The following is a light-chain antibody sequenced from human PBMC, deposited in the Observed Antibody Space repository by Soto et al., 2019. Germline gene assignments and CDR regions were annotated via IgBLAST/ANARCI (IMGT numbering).Light chain of an antibody. CDR2: DAS. CDR1: QSVSRY. J-gene: IGKJ5*01. V-gene: IGKV3-11*01. Sequence: EILLTQSPSTLSLSPGERATLSCMASQSVSRYLAWYQQKPGQAPRLLIYDASNRATGIPARFSGSGSGTDFTLTISSLEPEDFAVYYCQQRSNWPPITFGQGTRLEIK. CDR3: QQRSNWPPIT.